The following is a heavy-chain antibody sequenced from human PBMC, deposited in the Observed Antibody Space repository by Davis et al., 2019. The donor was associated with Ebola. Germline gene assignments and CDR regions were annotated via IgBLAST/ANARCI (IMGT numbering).Heavy chain of an antibody. CDR3: ARISDDAEDY. Sequence: SGPTLVKPTQTLTLTCTFSGFSLDSLGVGVGWIRQPPGKALEWLALIYWDDDEKYSPSLRNRLTITKDTSKNQVVLTMANMDPVDTATYYCARISDDAEDYWGQGALVTVSS. D-gene: IGHD3-3*02. J-gene: IGHJ4*02. CDR1: GFSLDSLGVG. CDR2: IYWDDDE. V-gene: IGHV2-5*02.